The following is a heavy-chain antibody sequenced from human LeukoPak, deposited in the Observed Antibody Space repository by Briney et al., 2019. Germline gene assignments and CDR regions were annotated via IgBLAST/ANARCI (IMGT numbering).Heavy chain of an antibody. J-gene: IGHJ3*02. D-gene: IGHD3-22*01. CDR3: AKVSELDYYDSSGRGAFDI. Sequence: GGSLRLSCAASGFTFSSYAMSWVRQAPGKGLEWVSAISGSGGSTYYADSVKGRFTISRDNSKNTLCLQMNSLRAEDTAVYYCAKVSELDYYDSSGRGAFDIWGQGTMVTVSS. V-gene: IGHV3-23*01. CDR2: ISGSGGST. CDR1: GFTFSSYA.